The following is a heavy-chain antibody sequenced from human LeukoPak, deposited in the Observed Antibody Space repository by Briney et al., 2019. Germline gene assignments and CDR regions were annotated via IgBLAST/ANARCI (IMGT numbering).Heavy chain of an antibody. D-gene: IGHD5-12*01. V-gene: IGHV3-7*01. CDR1: GFTFSTYW. J-gene: IGHJ4*02. Sequence: PGGSLRLSCEASGFTFSTYWTSWVRQAPGKGLEWVAIIRQDGSEKYYVDSVKGRFTISRDNAKNSPSLQMNSLRAEDTAVYYCARGYDDATDYFDYWGQGTLVTVSS. CDR3: ARGYDDATDYFDY. CDR2: IRQDGSEK.